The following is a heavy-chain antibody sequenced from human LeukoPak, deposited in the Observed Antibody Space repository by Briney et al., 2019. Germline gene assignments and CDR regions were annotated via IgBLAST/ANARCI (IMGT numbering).Heavy chain of an antibody. V-gene: IGHV1-2*02. CDR2: INPNSGGT. CDR1: GDTFTGYY. D-gene: IGHD1-14*01. J-gene: IGHJ5*02. CDR3: ARNRAVSRNWFDP. Sequence: ASVKVSCKASGDTFTGYYMHWVRQAPGQGLEWMGWINPNSGGTNYAQKFQGRVTMTRDTSISTAYMELSRLRSDDTAVYYCARNRAVSRNWFDPWGRGTLVTVSS.